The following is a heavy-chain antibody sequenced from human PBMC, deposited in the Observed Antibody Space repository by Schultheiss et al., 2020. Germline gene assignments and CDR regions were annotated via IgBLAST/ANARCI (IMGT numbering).Heavy chain of an antibody. J-gene: IGHJ6*02. Sequence: SETLSLTCTVSGGSISSGGYYWSWIRQPPGKGLEWIGSSYNSGTNYNPSLKSRLTMSVDTSKNQFSLKLSSVTAADTAVYYCARDKDPFWSGYYIYYYYYGMDVWGQGTTVTVSS. CDR3: ARDKDPFWSGYYIYYYYYGMDV. CDR1: GGSISSGGYY. V-gene: IGHV4-39*02. CDR2: SYNSGT. D-gene: IGHD3-3*01.